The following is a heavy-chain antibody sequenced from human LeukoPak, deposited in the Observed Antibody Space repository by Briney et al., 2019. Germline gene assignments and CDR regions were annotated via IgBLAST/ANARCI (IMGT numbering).Heavy chain of an antibody. D-gene: IGHD5-12*01. CDR2: MNPNSGNT. Sequence: ASVKVSCKASGYTFTSYDINWVRQAAGQGLEWMGWMNPNSGNTGYAQKFQGRVTMTRNTSISTAYMELSSLRSEDTAVYYCARSPSSGRAVFDIWGQGTMVTVSS. CDR3: ARSPSSGRAVFDI. CDR1: GYTFTSYD. J-gene: IGHJ3*02. V-gene: IGHV1-8*01.